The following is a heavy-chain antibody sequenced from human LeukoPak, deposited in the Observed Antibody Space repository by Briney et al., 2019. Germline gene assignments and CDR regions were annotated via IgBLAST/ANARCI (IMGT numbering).Heavy chain of an antibody. CDR3: ASGGGGYCSSTSCYQRGVFDY. CDR1: GGTFSSYA. V-gene: IGHV1-69*04. Sequence: SVKVSCKASGGTFSSYAISWVRQAPGQGLEWMGRIIPILGIANYAQKFQGRVTITADKSTSTAYMELSSLRSEDTAVYYCASGGGGYCSSTSCYQRGVFDYWGQGTLVTVSS. D-gene: IGHD2-2*01. CDR2: IIPILGIA. J-gene: IGHJ4*02.